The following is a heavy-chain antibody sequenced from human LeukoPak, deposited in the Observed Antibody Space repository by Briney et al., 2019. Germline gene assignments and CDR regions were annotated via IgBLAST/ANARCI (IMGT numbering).Heavy chain of an antibody. V-gene: IGHV4-4*07. Sequence: SETLSLTCTVSGGSISSYYWSWIRQPAGKGLEWIGRIYTCGNTNNKPSLKSRVTMSVDTSKNQFSLKLSSVTAADTAVYYCARSDRKAAFFDYWGEGTLVT. CDR1: GGSISSYY. D-gene: IGHD6-6*01. CDR3: ARSDRKAAFFDY. J-gene: IGHJ4*02. CDR2: IYTCGNT.